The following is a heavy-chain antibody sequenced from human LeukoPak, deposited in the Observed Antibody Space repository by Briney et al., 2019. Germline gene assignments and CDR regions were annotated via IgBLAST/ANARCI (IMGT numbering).Heavy chain of an antibody. V-gene: IGHV3-11*01. J-gene: IGHJ4*02. Sequence: GGPLRLSCAASGSTFSDYYMSWIRQAPGKGLEWVSYISSSGSTIYYADSVKGRFTISRDNAKNSLYLQMNSLRAEDTAVYYCARAPLRYFDLTDYWGQGTLVTVSS. CDR1: GSTFSDYY. D-gene: IGHD3-9*01. CDR3: ARAPLRYFDLTDY. CDR2: ISSSGSTI.